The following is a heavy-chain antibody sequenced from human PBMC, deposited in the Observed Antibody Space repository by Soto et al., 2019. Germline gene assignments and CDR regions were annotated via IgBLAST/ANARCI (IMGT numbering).Heavy chain of an antibody. Sequence: EVQLVESGGGIVQPGGSLRLSCAASGFTFSSSWMHWVRQAPGKGLVWVSRINSDESRTSYADSAKGRFTISRDNAKNTVSLQMSSLRAEDTAVYYCARGDCDYYDGNGYLGRHWGQGTMVTVSS. J-gene: IGHJ4*02. CDR1: GFTFSSSW. V-gene: IGHV3-74*01. CDR3: ARGDCDYYDGNGYLGRH. D-gene: IGHD3-22*01. CDR2: INSDESRT.